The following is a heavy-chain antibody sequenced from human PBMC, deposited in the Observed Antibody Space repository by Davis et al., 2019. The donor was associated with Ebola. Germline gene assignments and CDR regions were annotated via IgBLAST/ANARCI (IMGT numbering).Heavy chain of an antibody. Sequence: AASVKVSCKASGYTFTNYAMNWVRQAPGQGLEWMGWSNTETGNPTCAQGYTGRFDFSLDTSVSTAYLLISSLKPDDTAVYYCARSKAVHDAFDVWGQGTLVTVSS. CDR1: GYTFTNYA. J-gene: IGHJ3*01. D-gene: IGHD1-1*01. V-gene: IGHV7-4-1*02. CDR2: SNTETGNP. CDR3: ARSKAVHDAFDV.